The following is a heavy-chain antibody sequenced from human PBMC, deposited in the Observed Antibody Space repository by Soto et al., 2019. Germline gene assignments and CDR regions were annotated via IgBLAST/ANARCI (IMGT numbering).Heavy chain of an antibody. CDR2: ISGSGGST. J-gene: IGHJ6*02. CDR1: GFTFSSYA. V-gene: IGHV3-23*01. D-gene: IGHD3-3*01. Sequence: GGSLRLSCAASGFTFSSYAMSWVRQAPGKGLEWVSAISGSGGSTYYADSVKGRFTISRDNSKNTLYLQMNSLRAEDTAVYYCAKDPGLYDSYYYYYGMDVWGQGTTVTVSS. CDR3: AKDPGLYDSYYYYYGMDV.